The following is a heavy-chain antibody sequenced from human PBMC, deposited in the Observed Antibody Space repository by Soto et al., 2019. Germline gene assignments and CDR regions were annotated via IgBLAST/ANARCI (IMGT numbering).Heavy chain of an antibody. V-gene: IGHV1-46*01. J-gene: IGHJ3*02. CDR1: GYSFITSYH. CDR2: INPTGSMT. Sequence: QVQLVQSGAEVKKPWASVKVSCKASGYSFITSYHMHWVRQAPGQGLEWMGIINPTGSMTRYSQKCQGRLTMTRDTSTATDYMELSNLTSEDTAVYFCARDTGYDHDAFDIWGQGTRVTVSS. CDR3: ARDTGYDHDAFDI. D-gene: IGHD5-12*01.